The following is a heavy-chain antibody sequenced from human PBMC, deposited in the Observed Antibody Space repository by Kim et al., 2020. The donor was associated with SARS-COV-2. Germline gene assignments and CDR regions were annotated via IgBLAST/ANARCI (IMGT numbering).Heavy chain of an antibody. CDR2: IYYSGST. CDR3: ARAGNSLLVVPAAPHFDY. J-gene: IGHJ4*02. V-gene: IGHV4-59*13. CDR1: GGSISSYY. D-gene: IGHD2-2*01. Sequence: SETLSLTCTVSGGSISSYYWSWIRQPPGKGLEWIGYIYYSGSTNYNPSLKSRVTISVDTSKNQFSLKLSSVTAADTAVYYCARAGNSLLVVPAAPHFDYWGQGTLVTVSS.